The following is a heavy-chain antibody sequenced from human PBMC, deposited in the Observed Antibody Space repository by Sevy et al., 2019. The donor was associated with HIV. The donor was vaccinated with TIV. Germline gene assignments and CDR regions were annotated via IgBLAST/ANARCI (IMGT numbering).Heavy chain of an antibody. Sequence: GGSLRLSCAASGFTFSSYGMHWVRQAPGKGLEWVAVISYDGSNKYYADSVKVRFTSSRENSKNTQYLQMNSLRAADTAVYYCAKGQRWFGELPGLAFDIWGQGTMVTVSS. J-gene: IGHJ3*02. V-gene: IGHV3-30*18. D-gene: IGHD3-10*01. CDR1: GFTFSSYG. CDR3: AKGQRWFGELPGLAFDI. CDR2: ISYDGSNK.